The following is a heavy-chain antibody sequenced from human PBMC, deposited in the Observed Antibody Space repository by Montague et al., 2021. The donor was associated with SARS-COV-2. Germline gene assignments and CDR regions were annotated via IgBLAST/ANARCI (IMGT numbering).Heavy chain of an antibody. CDR1: GGSISSGSHY. CDR3: ARRIDYYGIDV. J-gene: IGHJ6*02. Sequence: TLSLTCTVSGGSISSGSHYWSWIRQPAGKGLEWIGRIDTSGNTNYISSLKSRVTISVDTSKNQFSLKLSSVTAADTAVYYCARRIDYYGIDVWGQGTTVTVSS. CDR2: IDTSGNT. D-gene: IGHD1-26*01. V-gene: IGHV4-61*02.